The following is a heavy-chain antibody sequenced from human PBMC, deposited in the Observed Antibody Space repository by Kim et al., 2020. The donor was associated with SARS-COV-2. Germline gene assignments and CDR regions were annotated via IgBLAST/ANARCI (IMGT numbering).Heavy chain of an antibody. D-gene: IGHD3-9*01. V-gene: IGHV4-34*01. CDR1: GVSVRDFY. CDR2: ISHNGGT. Sequence: SETLSLTCAVYGVSVRDFYWAWIRQSPGKGLEWIGEISHNGGTNFNPSHKGRVIMSIDMSKRRFSLRLSSVTAADTALYYCTAATRTRTIEYWGQATQVTVDS. J-gene: IGHJ4*02. CDR3: TAATRTRTIEY.